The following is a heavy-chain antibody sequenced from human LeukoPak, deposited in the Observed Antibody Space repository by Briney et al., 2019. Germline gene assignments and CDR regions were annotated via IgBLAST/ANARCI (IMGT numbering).Heavy chain of an antibody. D-gene: IGHD6-19*01. Sequence: GASVKVSCKASGYTFTGYYMHWVRQAPGQGLEWMGWINPNSGGTNYAQKFQGRVTMTRDTSISTAYMELSRLRPDDTAVYYCARESSSGWYWYYWGQGTLVTVSS. V-gene: IGHV1-2*02. CDR1: GYTFTGYY. CDR3: ARESSSGWYWYY. CDR2: INPNSGGT. J-gene: IGHJ4*02.